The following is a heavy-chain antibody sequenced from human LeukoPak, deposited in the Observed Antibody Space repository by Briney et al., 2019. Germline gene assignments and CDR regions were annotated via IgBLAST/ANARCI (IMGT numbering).Heavy chain of an antibody. J-gene: IGHJ4*02. CDR3: TKGQLGDYDLIFDY. CDR1: GFTFSTFA. V-gene: IGHV3-23*01. CDR2: ISGNGGST. D-gene: IGHD4-17*01. Sequence: QSGGSLRLSCAASGFTFSTFAMSWVRQAPGKGLEWVSGISGNGGSTYYADSVKGRFTISRDNSKNTLYLQMNSLRAEDTALYYCTKGQLGDYDLIFDYWGQGTLVTVSS.